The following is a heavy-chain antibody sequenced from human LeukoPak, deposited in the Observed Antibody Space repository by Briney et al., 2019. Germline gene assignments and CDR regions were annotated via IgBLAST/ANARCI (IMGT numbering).Heavy chain of an antibody. V-gene: IGHV4-30-4*01. CDR1: GASISSGDYY. CDR2: MYYSGST. CDR3: ARPYYYDSRIDP. D-gene: IGHD3-22*01. Sequence: PSETLSLTCTVAGASISSGDYYWSWIRQPPGKGLEWVGYMYYSGSTYYNPSLKSRVTISIDTSKNQFSLKLTSVTAADTAVYYCARPYYYDSRIDPWGQGTLVIVSS. J-gene: IGHJ5*02.